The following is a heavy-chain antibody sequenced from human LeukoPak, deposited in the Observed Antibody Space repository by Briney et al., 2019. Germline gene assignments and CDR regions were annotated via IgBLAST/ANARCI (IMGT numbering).Heavy chain of an antibody. D-gene: IGHD3-22*01. J-gene: IGHJ4*02. CDR1: GFTVSINY. CDR3: AKIRGSSGCSY. CDR2: ISGSGGST. V-gene: IGHV3-23*01. Sequence: GGSLRLSCAASGFTVSINYMSWVRQAPGKGLEWVSAISGSGGSTYYADSVKGRFTISRDNSKNMLYLQMNSLRAEDTAVYYCAKIRGSSGCSYWGQGTLVTVSS.